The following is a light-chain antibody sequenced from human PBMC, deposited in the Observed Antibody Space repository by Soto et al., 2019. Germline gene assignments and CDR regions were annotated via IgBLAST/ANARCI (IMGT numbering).Light chain of an antibody. CDR3: QQYHTDWT. V-gene: IGKV1-5*01. Sequence: DIQRPPSPSTLSASVGDRVPINCRASESIDNWLAWHQQTPGKAPKLLIFASSTLVRGFPSRFSCRGSGTEFPLTISRLPADDYATFYRQQYHTDWTCGKGTKGDLK. J-gene: IGKJ1*01. CDR2: ASS. CDR1: ESIDNW.